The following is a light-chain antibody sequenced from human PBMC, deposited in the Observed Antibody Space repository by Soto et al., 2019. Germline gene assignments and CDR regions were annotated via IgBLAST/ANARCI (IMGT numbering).Light chain of an antibody. CDR1: SSDVGRYNL. Sequence: SVLTQPASVSGSPGQSITISCTGTSSDVGRYNLVSWYQHHPGKAPKIMIYEVTKRPSGVSNRFSGSKSGNTASLTISGLQAEDEADYYCCSYAGTSTYVVGTGTKVIVL. V-gene: IGLV2-23*02. J-gene: IGLJ1*01. CDR3: CSYAGTSTYV. CDR2: EVT.